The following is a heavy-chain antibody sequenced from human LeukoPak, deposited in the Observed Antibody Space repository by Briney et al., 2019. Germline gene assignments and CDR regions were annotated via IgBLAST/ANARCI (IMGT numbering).Heavy chain of an antibody. V-gene: IGHV4-39*01. CDR3: ARRVLRGSTDY. J-gene: IGHJ4*02. Sequence: SETLSLTCTVSGGSISSSSYYWGWIRQPPGKGLEWIGSIYYSGSTYYNPSLKSRVTISVDTSKNRFSLKLSSVTAADTAVYYCARRVLRGSTDYWGQGTLVTVSS. CDR2: IYYSGST. CDR1: GGSISSSSYY. D-gene: IGHD6-25*01.